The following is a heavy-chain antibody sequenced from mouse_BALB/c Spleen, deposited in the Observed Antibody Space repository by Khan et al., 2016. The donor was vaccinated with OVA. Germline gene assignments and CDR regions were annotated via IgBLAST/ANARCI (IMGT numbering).Heavy chain of an antibody. CDR2: ISYSGST. CDR3: ASGRLLLRYPDYFDY. CDR1: GYSITSDYA. Sequence: EVQLQESGPGLLKPSQSLSLTCTVTGYSITSDYAWNWIRQFPGNKLELMAYISYSGSTTYSPSLRSRISITRDTSKNQSFLQLNSVTTEDTATYDCASGRLLLRYPDYFDYWGQGTTLTVSA. V-gene: IGHV3-2*02. D-gene: IGHD1-1*01. J-gene: IGHJ2*01.